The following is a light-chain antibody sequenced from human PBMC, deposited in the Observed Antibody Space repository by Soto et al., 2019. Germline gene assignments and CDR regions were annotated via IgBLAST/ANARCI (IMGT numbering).Light chain of an antibody. CDR1: QSVASTY. CDR2: GAS. J-gene: IGKJ1*01. V-gene: IGKV3-20*01. Sequence: IVLTQSPGTLSLSPGERATLSCRASQSVASTYLGWYQQKPGQAPRLLIYGASSRVTGIPDRFSGSGSGTDFTLTISRLEPEDFAVYYCQQYGASSWTFGQGTKVEIK. CDR3: QQYGASSWT.